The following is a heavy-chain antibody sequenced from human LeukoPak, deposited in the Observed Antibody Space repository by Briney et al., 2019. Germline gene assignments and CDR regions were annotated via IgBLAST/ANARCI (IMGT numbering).Heavy chain of an antibody. Sequence: PGRSQRLSCAASGFTFSSYDMHWVRQTTGKGLEWVSGIGTAGATYYPGSVKGRFTISRENAKNSLYLQMNNLRAGDTAVYYCARATAGFDYWGQGTLVTVSS. CDR3: ARATAGFDY. CDR1: GFTFSSYD. CDR2: IGTAGAT. V-gene: IGHV3-13*01. J-gene: IGHJ4*02.